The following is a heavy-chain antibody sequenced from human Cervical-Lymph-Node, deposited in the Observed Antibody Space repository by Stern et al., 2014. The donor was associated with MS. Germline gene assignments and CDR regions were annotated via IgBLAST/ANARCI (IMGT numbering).Heavy chain of an antibody. J-gene: IGHJ5*02. D-gene: IGHD6-19*01. CDR2: INTNTGNP. V-gene: IGHV7-4-1*02. Sequence: QVQLVQSGSELKQPGASVKISCKASGYTFSNYAMNWVRQAPGQGLEWMGWINTNTGNPTYAQGFTGRVVFSLDTSVSTAYLHISSLKAEDTAVYYCARKACTSGCFWFDPWGQGTLVTVSS. CDR3: ARKACTSGCFWFDP. CDR1: GYTFSNYA.